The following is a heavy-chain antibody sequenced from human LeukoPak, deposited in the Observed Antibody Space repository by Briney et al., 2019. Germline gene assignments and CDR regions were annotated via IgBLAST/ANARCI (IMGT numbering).Heavy chain of an antibody. J-gene: IGHJ4*02. Sequence: GGSLRLSCAASGFTFSSYSMNWVRQAPGKGLEWVSSISSSSSYIYYADSVKGRFTISRDNAKNSLYLQMNSLRAEDTVVYYCARDRRASGPSDYWGQGTLVTVSS. CDR3: ARDRRASGPSDY. CDR2: ISSSSSYI. V-gene: IGHV3-21*01. CDR1: GFTFSSYS. D-gene: IGHD3-10*01.